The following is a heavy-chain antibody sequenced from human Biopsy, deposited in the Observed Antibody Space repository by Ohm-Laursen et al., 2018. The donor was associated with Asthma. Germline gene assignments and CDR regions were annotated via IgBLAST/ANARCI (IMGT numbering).Heavy chain of an antibody. Sequence: TLSLTCTVSGGSINIGDYYWSWIRQHPVKGLEWIGYIYYSGSTYYNPSLKSRVSISLDTSKNQFSLSLTSVTAADTAVYYCARTTYGDGGFDPWGQGTLVTVSS. J-gene: IGHJ5*02. V-gene: IGHV4-31*03. CDR1: GGSINIGDYY. CDR2: IYYSGST. D-gene: IGHD4-17*01. CDR3: ARTTYGDGGFDP.